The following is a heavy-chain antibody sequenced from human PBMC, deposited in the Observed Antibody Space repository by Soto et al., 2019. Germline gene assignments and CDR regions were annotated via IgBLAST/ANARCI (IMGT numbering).Heavy chain of an antibody. J-gene: IGHJ4*02. CDR3: ARPSIAAAYDY. CDR2: INHSGST. Sequence: SETLSLTCAVYGGSFSCYYWSWIRQPPGKGLEWIGEINHSGSTNYNPSLKSRVTISVDTSKNQFSLKLSSVTAADTAVYYCARPSIAAAYDYWGQGTLVTVSS. D-gene: IGHD6-13*01. V-gene: IGHV4-34*01. CDR1: GGSFSCYY.